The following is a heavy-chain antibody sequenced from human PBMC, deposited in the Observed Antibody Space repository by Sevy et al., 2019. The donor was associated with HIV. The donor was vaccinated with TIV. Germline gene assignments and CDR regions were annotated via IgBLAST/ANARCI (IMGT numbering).Heavy chain of an antibody. Sequence: ASVKVSCKASGYTFTGYYVHWVRRAPGQGLEWMGWINPSSGGTNYGQKSHGRVTMTRDTSITTAYMELNSLRSDDTAVYYCARSVYGSGTYLNDYWGQGTLVTVSS. V-gene: IGHV1-2*02. CDR3: ARSVYGSGTYLNDY. D-gene: IGHD3-10*01. CDR1: GYTFTGYY. CDR2: INPSSGGT. J-gene: IGHJ4*02.